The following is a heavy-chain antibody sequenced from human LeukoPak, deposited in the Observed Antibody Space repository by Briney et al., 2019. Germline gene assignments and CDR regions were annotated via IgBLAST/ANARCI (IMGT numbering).Heavy chain of an antibody. CDR2: IWSGGTDK. V-gene: IGHV3-30*02. CDR3: GKRLTSWELDY. J-gene: IGHJ4*02. CDR1: GFTFSYYG. D-gene: IGHD1-26*01. Sequence: PGGSLRLSCAAPGFTFSYYGIHSVCQAPGKGLEWVAVIWSGGTDKYYADSVKGRFTVSRDNSKNTLYLQMNSLSPDDTAVYYCGKRLTSWELDYWGRGTLVTVSS.